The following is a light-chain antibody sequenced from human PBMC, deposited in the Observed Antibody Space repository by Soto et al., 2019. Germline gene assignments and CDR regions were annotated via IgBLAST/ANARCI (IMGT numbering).Light chain of an antibody. CDR1: QSVSSN. J-gene: IGKJ1*01. CDR2: GAS. V-gene: IGKV3-15*01. CDR3: QQYNSWPWT. Sequence: EIVMTQSPAILSVSPGERATLSCRASQSVSSNLAWYQQRPGQAPRLLIYGASTRATGIPARFSGSGSGTEFTLTISSLQSEDFAVYYCQQYNSWPWTFGQGTKVDIK.